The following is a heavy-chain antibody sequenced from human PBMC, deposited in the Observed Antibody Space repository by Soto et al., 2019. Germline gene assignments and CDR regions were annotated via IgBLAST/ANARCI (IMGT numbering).Heavy chain of an antibody. CDR3: AKDGPPNSIFGVVGTKRGHYYYGMDV. J-gene: IGHJ6*02. CDR2: ISYDGSNK. Sequence: GGSLRLSCAASGFTFSSYGMHWVRQAPGKGLEWVAVISYDGSNKYYADSVKGRFTISRDNSKNTLYLQMNSLRAEDTAVYYCAKDGPPNSIFGVVGTKRGHYYYGMDVWGQGTTVTVSS. D-gene: IGHD3-3*01. CDR1: GFTFSSYG. V-gene: IGHV3-30*18.